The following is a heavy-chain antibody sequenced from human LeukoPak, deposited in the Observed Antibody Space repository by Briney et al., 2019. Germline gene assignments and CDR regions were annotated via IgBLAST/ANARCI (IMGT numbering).Heavy chain of an antibody. Sequence: SVKVSCKASGGTFSSYAISWVRQAPGQGLEWMGGNIPIFGTANYAQKFQGRVTITADESTSTAYMELSSLRSEDTAVYYCARGGYSSSWTYYYYGMDVWGEGTTVTVSS. CDR3: ARGGYSSSWTYYYYGMDV. V-gene: IGHV1-69*01. J-gene: IGHJ6*04. CDR2: NIPIFGTA. CDR1: GGTFSSYA. D-gene: IGHD6-13*01.